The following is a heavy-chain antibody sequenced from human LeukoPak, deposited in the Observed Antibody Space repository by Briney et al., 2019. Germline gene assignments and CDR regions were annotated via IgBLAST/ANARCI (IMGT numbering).Heavy chain of an antibody. CDR1: GGSFSGYY. V-gene: IGHV4-34*01. Sequence: SETLSLTCADYGGSFSGYYWSWIRQPPGKGLEWIGEINHSGSTNYNPSLKSRVTISVDTSKNQFSLKLSSVTAADTAVYYCARRRRVAAAVYYYYYYMDVWGKGTTVTISS. J-gene: IGHJ6*03. D-gene: IGHD6-13*01. CDR3: ARRRRVAAAVYYYYYYMDV. CDR2: INHSGST.